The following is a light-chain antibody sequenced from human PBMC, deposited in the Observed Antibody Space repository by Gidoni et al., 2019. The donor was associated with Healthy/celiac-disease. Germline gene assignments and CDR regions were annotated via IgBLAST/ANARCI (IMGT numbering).Light chain of an antibody. CDR1: QSVSSSY. V-gene: IGKV3-20*01. Sequence: EIALTQSPGTLSLSPGERATLSCRASQSVSSSYLAWYQQKPGQAPRLLIYGASSRATGIPDRFSGSGSGTDFTLTISRLEPEDFAVYYCQQYGGSPLTFGPGTKVDIK. CDR2: GAS. CDR3: QQYGGSPLT. J-gene: IGKJ3*01.